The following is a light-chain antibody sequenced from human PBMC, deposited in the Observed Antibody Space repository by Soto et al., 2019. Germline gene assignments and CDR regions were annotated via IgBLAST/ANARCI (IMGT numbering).Light chain of an antibody. J-gene: IGKJ1*01. Sequence: DIQVTQSPPTLSASVGDRVTITCRASQTISTWMAWYQQKPGKAPKLLVYDASTLQSGVASRFSGSGSGTEFTLIISGLQPDDSATYYCPQYTNTNNPWMFGQGTKVEI. CDR3: PQYTNTNNPWM. CDR1: QTISTW. V-gene: IGKV1-5*01. CDR2: DAS.